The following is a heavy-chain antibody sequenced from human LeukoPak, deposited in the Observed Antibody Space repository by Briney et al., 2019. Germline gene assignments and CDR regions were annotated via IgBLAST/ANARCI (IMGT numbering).Heavy chain of an antibody. CDR1: GGSFSGYY. D-gene: IGHD6-13*01. CDR2: INHSGST. Sequence: SETLSRTCAVYGGSFSGYYWSWIRQPPGKGLEWIGEINHSGSTNYNPPLKSRVTISVDTSKNQFSLKLSSVTAADTAVYYCARGLRSSWYFDYWGQGTLVTVSS. CDR3: ARGLRSSWYFDY. J-gene: IGHJ4*02. V-gene: IGHV4-34*01.